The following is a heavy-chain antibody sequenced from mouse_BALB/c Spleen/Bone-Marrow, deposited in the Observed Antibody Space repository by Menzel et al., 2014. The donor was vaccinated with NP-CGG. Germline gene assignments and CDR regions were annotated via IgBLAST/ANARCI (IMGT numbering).Heavy chain of an antibody. J-gene: IGHJ4*01. CDR1: GFTFXDYY. Sequence: EVNVVESGGGLVKPGGSLKLSCAASGFTFXDYYMYWVRQTPEKRLEWVATISDGGSYTYYPDSVKGRFTISRDNAKNNLYLQMSSLKSEDTAMYYCAREMAMDYWGQGTSATVSS. CDR2: ISDGGSYT. V-gene: IGHV5-4*02. CDR3: AREMAMDY.